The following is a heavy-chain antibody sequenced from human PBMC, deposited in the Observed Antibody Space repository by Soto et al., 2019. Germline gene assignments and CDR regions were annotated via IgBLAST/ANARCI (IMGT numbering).Heavy chain of an antibody. CDR1: GFTFSSYA. D-gene: IGHD5-12*01. CDR3: ASGTSWITENDY. J-gene: IGHJ4*02. Sequence: PGGSLRLSCAASGFTFSSYAMHWVRQAPGKGLEYVSAISSNGGSTYYANSVKGRFTISRDNSKNTLYLQMGSLRAEDMAVYYCASGTSWITENDYWGQGTLVTVSS. V-gene: IGHV3-64*01. CDR2: ISSNGGST.